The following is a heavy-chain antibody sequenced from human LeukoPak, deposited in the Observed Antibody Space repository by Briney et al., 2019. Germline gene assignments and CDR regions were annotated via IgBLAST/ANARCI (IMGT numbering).Heavy chain of an antibody. D-gene: IGHD3-10*01. Sequence: GGSLRLSCAASGFPFSTYWMSWVRQAPGKGLEWVANIKKDGSENYYVDSVKGRFTISRDNAKNSLYLQMNSLRAEDTAVYYCTSQSSGLFAYWGQGTLVTVSS. J-gene: IGHJ4*02. V-gene: IGHV3-7*05. CDR3: TSQSSGLFAY. CDR1: GFPFSTYW. CDR2: IKKDGSEN.